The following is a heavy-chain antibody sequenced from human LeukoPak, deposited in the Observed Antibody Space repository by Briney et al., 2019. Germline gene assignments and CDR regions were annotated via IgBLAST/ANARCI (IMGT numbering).Heavy chain of an antibody. Sequence: GGSLRLSCVASGFTFSSYAMSWVRQAPGKGLEWVSAISGSGGSTYYADSVKGRFTISRDNSKNTLYLQMNSLRAEDTAVYYCAKDPFSNTYYDFWSGYSPFDYWGQGTLVTVSS. D-gene: IGHD3-3*01. J-gene: IGHJ4*02. CDR1: GFTFSSYA. V-gene: IGHV3-23*01. CDR3: AKDPFSNTYYDFWSGYSPFDY. CDR2: ISGSGGST.